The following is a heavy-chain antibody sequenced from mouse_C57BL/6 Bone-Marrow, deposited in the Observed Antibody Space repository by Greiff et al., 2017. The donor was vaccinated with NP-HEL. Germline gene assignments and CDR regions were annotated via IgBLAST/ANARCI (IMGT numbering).Heavy chain of an antibody. CDR3: ARDAWDYSNSSYAMDY. CDR1: GFTFSDFY. J-gene: IGHJ4*01. D-gene: IGHD2-5*01. V-gene: IGHV7-1*01. Sequence: EVNVVESGGGLVQSGRSLRLSCATSGFTFSDFYMEWVRQAPGKGLEWIAASRNKANDYTTEYSASVKGRFIVSRDTSQSILYLQMNALRAEDTAIYYCARDAWDYSNSSYAMDYWGQGTSVTVSS. CDR2: SRNKANDYTT.